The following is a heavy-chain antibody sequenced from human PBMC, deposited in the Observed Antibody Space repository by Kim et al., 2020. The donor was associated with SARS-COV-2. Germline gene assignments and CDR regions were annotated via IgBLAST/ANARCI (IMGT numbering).Heavy chain of an antibody. Sequence: GGSLRLSCAASGFTFSSYSMNWVRQAPGKGLEWVSYISSSSSTIYYADSVKGRFTISRDNAKNSLYLQMNSLRAEDTAVYYCARDRIAAAHRCPNWFDPWGPGTLVTVSS. D-gene: IGHD6-13*01. CDR2: ISSSSSTI. V-gene: IGHV3-48*04. CDR1: GFTFSSYS. CDR3: ARDRIAAAHRCPNWFDP. J-gene: IGHJ5*02.